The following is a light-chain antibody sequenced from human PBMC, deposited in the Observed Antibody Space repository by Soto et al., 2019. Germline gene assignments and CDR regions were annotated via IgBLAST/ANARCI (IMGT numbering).Light chain of an antibody. CDR1: QSVNNY. V-gene: IGKV3-11*01. CDR2: DAS. Sequence: EIVLTQSPATLSLSPVERATLSCMASQSVNNYLAWYQQKPGQAPRLLIYDASNRATGIPDRFSGSGSGTDFTLTISSLEPEDFAVYYCQQTDNWPPLTFGGGTKVDIK. J-gene: IGKJ4*01. CDR3: QQTDNWPPLT.